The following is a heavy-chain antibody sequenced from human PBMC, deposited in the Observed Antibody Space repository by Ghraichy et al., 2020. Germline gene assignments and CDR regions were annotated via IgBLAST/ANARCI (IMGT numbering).Heavy chain of an antibody. CDR1: GGSISSGGYY. Sequence: TLSLTCTVSGGSISSGGYYWSWIRQHPGKGLEWIGYIYYSGSTYYNPSLKSQVTISVDTSKNQFSLKLSSVTAADTAVYYCARDLRNWFDPWGQGTLVTVSS. J-gene: IGHJ5*02. CDR3: ARDLRNWFDP. CDR2: IYYSGST. V-gene: IGHV4-31*01.